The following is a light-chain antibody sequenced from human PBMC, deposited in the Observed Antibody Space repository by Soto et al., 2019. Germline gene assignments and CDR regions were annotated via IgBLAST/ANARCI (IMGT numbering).Light chain of an antibody. J-gene: IGKJ1*01. Sequence: TQSQATLSVSLGERATLSCRAGQTIYSNVAWYQQRPGQAPRLLIYRASTRATGVPARFSGSGSGTEFTLTISSLQSEDFAIYYCQQYQNLWTFGQGTKV. V-gene: IGKV3-15*01. CDR2: RAS. CDR3: QQYQNLWT. CDR1: QTIYSN.